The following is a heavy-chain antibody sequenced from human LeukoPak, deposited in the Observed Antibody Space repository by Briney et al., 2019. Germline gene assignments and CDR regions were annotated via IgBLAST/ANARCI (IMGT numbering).Heavy chain of an antibody. Sequence: SETLSLTCTVSGASIRSYYWSWIRQPAGKGLEWIGRIVPSGSTNYNPSLKSRVTMSVDTSKNQFSLKLNSVTAADTAVYYCAKEGAAPGPDFDYWGQGAQVIVSS. D-gene: IGHD6-13*01. CDR2: IVPSGST. CDR3: AKEGAAPGPDFDY. CDR1: GASIRSYY. V-gene: IGHV4-4*07. J-gene: IGHJ4*02.